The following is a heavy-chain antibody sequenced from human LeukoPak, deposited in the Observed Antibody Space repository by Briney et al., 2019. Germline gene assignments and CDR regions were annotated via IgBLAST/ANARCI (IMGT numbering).Heavy chain of an antibody. CDR1: GYTFTGYY. J-gene: IGHJ4*02. CDR2: ITPNSGGT. Sequence: ASVKVSCKASGYTFTGYYLHWVRQALGQGLEWMGWITPNSGGTNYAQKIQGRVTMTTDTSTSTAYMELRSLRSDDTAVYYCARDLPYSSSWESIDYWGQGTLVTVSS. D-gene: IGHD6-13*01. V-gene: IGHV1-2*02. CDR3: ARDLPYSSSWESIDY.